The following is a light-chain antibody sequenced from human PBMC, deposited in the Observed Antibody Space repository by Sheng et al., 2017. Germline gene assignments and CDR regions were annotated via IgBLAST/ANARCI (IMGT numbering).Light chain of an antibody. CDR3: CSYADSGSLV. J-gene: IGLJ2*01. CDR2: EVN. Sequence: QSAPTQPASVSGSPGQSITISCTGSSSDVGSYKFVSWYQQHPGKAPNLIIYEVNKRPSGVSNRFSGSKSGNTASLTISGLQAEDEADYYCCSYADSGSLVFGGGTKLTVL. CDR1: SSDVGSYKF. V-gene: IGLV2-23*02.